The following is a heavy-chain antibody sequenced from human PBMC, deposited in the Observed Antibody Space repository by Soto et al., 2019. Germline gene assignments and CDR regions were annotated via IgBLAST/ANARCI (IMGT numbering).Heavy chain of an antibody. V-gene: IGHV4-39*01. CDR1: GGSISSSSYY. J-gene: IGHJ6*02. D-gene: IGHD2-2*01. CDR3: ARLGGYCSSSSCYGYYGMDV. Sequence: TSETLSLTCTVSGGSISSSSYYWGWIRQPPGEGLEWIGTFYYSESTYYNPSLESRVTISVDTSKNQFSLKVTSVTVADTAVYYCARLGGYCSSSSCYGYYGMDVWGQGTTVTVSS. CDR2: FYYSEST.